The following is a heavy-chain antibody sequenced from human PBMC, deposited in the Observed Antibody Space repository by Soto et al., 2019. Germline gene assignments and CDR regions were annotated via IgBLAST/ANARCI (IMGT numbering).Heavy chain of an antibody. V-gene: IGHV3-30*18. D-gene: IGHD6-13*01. CDR3: AKDQGIAASHGID. J-gene: IGHJ3*01. CDR1: GFTFNNYG. Sequence: QVQLVESGGGVVQPGRSLRLSCAASGFTFNNYGMHWVRQAPGKGLEWVAIISSDGSDKYYADSVKGRLTISRDNSKNTENLQMNCLRAEETAVYYCAKDQGIAASHGIDWGQGTMVTVSS. CDR2: ISSDGSDK.